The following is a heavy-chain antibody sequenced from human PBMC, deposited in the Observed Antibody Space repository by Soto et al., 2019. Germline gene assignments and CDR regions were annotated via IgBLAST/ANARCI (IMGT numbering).Heavy chain of an antibody. Sequence: SETLSLTYAVYGGSFSGYYWSWIRQPPGKGLEWIWEINHSGSTNYNPSLKSRVTISVDTYKNQFSLKLSSVTAVDTAVYYCARGMGEENTFYYYYGMDVWGQGTTVT. V-gene: IGHV4-34*01. CDR1: GGSFSGYY. J-gene: IGHJ6*02. CDR2: INHSGST. CDR3: ARGMGEENTFYYYYGMDV. D-gene: IGHD3-16*01.